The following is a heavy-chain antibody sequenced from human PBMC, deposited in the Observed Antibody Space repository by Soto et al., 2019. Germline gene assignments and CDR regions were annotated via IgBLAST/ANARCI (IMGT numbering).Heavy chain of an antibody. CDR3: AMDLYGGSSRFDY. CDR2: ISSDGSKK. V-gene: IGHV3-30*03. D-gene: IGHD2-15*01. Sequence: QVQLVESGGGVVQPGRSLRLSCVASGFTFSNNGIHWVRQAPGKGLEWVAVISSDGSKKYYADSVKGRFTISRDNSKNTLYLQMNSLRAEDTAVYYCAMDLYGGSSRFDYWGQGTRGTVSS. CDR1: GFTFSNNG. J-gene: IGHJ4*02.